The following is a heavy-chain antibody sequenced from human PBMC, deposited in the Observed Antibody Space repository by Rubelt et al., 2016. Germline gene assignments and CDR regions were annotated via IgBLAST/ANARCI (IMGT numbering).Heavy chain of an antibody. Sequence: QVQLQESGPGLVRPSQTLSLTCSVSGGSISSGGSYWSWLRQHPGKGLAWIGYIFYTGTTYYNTSLKSRVSISEDTSKNKFTRNLGLVTAAETAWDDWVGDRGDSTGRIDCWGQGTLVSVSS. CDR1: GGSISSGGSY. D-gene: IGHD3-22*01. J-gene: IGHJ4*02. V-gene: IGHV4-31*03. CDR2: IFYTGTT. CDR3: VGDRGDSTGRIDC.